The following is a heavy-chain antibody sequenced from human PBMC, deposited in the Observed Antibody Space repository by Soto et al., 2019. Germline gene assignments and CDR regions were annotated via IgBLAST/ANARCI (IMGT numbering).Heavy chain of an antibody. CDR3: GTWRGSSWFDY. CDR2: IFSSDSSA. V-gene: IGHV5-51*01. J-gene: IGHJ4*02. CDR1: GFTFSSYS. D-gene: IGHD2-2*01. Sequence: GESLKISCKASGFTFSSYSLGWVRHMPGKGLQWMGNIFSSDSSAKYSPSFVGQVTISVDRSINTAYLQWSSLKASDTAIYYCGTWRGSSWFDYWGPGSLVTVSS.